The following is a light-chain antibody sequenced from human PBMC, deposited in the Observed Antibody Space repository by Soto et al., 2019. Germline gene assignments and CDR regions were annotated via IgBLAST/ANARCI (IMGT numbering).Light chain of an antibody. Sequence: QSVLTQPASVSGSPGQSITISCTGTSSDVGGYNYVSWYQHHPGKAPKLIIFEVSNRPSGISYRFSGSKSGNTASLTISGLQAEDEDDYYCSSYTSGSTLVFGTGTKLTVL. V-gene: IGLV2-14*01. CDR2: EVS. CDR1: SSDVGGYNY. CDR3: SSYTSGSTLV. J-gene: IGLJ1*01.